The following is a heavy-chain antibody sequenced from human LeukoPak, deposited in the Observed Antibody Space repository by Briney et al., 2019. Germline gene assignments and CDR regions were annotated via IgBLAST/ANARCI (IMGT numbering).Heavy chain of an antibody. Sequence: PSETLSLTCAVSGYSISSGYYWGWIRQPPGKGLEWIGSIYHSGSTYYNPSLKSRVTISVDTSKNQFSLKLSSVTAADTAVYYCARDPSSGWYRNWGQGTLVTVSS. D-gene: IGHD6-19*01. CDR1: GYSISSGYY. CDR3: ARDPSSGWYRN. V-gene: IGHV4-38-2*01. J-gene: IGHJ4*02. CDR2: IYHSGST.